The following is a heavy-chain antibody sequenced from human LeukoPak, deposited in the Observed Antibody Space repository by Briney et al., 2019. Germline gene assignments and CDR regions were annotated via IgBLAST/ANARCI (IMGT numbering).Heavy chain of an antibody. Sequence: GGSLRLSCAASGFTVSSNYMSWVRQAPGKGLEWVSVIYSGGSTYYADSVKGRFTISRDNSKNTLYLQMNSLRAEDTAVYYCARDLSSTSSWATVPDYWGQGTLVTVSS. D-gene: IGHD2-2*01. CDR2: IYSGGST. J-gene: IGHJ4*02. CDR1: GFTVSSNY. V-gene: IGHV3-53*05. CDR3: ARDLSSTSSWATVPDY.